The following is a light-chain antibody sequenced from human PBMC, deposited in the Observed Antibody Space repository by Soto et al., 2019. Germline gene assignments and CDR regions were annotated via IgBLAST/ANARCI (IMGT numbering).Light chain of an antibody. J-gene: IGLJ1*01. CDR1: SSDVGGYNY. CDR3: SSYTNSSPFV. Sequence: QYALTQPASVSGSPGQSITISCTGTSSDVGGYNYVSWYQQHPGKAPKLMIYDVSNWPSGVSNRFSGSKSGNTASLTISGLQAEDEADYYCSSYTNSSPFVFGTGTKLTVL. CDR2: DVS. V-gene: IGLV2-14*01.